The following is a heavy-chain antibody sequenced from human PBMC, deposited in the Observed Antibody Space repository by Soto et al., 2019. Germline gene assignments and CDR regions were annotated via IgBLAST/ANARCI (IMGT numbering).Heavy chain of an antibody. V-gene: IGHV4-59*02. CDR1: GGSVNAYY. CDR2: IFSSGST. J-gene: IGHJ6*02. CDR3: ARDNFYGPYGMDV. Sequence: SETLSLTGTVSGGSVNAYYWSWIRQPPGKGLEWIGYIFSSGSTNYNPSLKSRVTLSVNTSRNQFSLKLNSVTAADTAVYYCARDNFYGPYGMDVWGQGITVTVSS. D-gene: IGHD3-10*01.